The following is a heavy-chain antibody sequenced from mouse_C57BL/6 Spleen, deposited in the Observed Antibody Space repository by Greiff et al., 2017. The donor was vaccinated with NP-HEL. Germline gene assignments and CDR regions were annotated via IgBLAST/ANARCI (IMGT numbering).Heavy chain of an antibody. CDR1: GFTFSDYG. CDR3: AKPRGYAMDY. V-gene: IGHV5-17*01. CDR2: ISSGSSTI. Sequence: EVKLMESGGGLVKPGGSLKLSCAASGFTFSDYGMHWVRQAPEKGLEWVAYISSGSSTIYYADTVKGRFTISRDNAMNTLILLMTRLRAEDTAIYYGAKPRGYAMDYWGQGTSVTVSS. J-gene: IGHJ4*01.